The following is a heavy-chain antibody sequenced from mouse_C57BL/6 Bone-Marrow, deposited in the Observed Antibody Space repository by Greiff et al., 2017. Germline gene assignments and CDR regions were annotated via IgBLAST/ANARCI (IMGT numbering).Heavy chain of an antibody. CDR1: GFNFSSYT. J-gene: IGHJ1*03. CDR3: ASGGNFRYWYFDV. Sequence: EVHLVESGGGLVKPGGSLKLSCAASGFNFSSYTMSWVRQTTEKRLEWVATISGGGGHTKYPDSVKGRFTISRDNAKNTLYLQMGSLGSEDTALYFCASGGNFRYWYFDVWGTVPTVTVAS. V-gene: IGHV5-9*01. CDR2: ISGGGGHT. D-gene: IGHD2-1*01.